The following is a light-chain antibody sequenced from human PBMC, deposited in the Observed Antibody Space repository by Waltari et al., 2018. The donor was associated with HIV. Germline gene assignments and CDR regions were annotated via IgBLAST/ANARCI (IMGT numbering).Light chain of an antibody. CDR2: EVT. CDR3: SSYTSSNTVV. CDR1: SSDVGGYTY. Sequence: SALTQPASVSGSPGQSITISCTGTSSDVGGYTYVSWYQQHPGKAPKVMIYEVTNRPSGVSNRFSGSKSGNTASLTISGLQAEDEADYYCSSYTSSNTVVFGGGTKLTVL. V-gene: IGLV2-14*01. J-gene: IGLJ2*01.